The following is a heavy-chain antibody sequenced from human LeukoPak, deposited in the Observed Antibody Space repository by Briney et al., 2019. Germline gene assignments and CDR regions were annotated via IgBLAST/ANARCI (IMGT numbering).Heavy chain of an antibody. D-gene: IGHD3/OR15-3a*01. V-gene: IGHV4-39*01. CDR3: ARQTGSGLFILP. CDR1: GGSISSSSYY. CDR2: IYYSGST. J-gene: IGHJ4*02. Sequence: SETLSLACTVSGGSISSSSYYWGWIRQPPGKGLEWIGSIYYSGSTYYNPSLKSRVTISVDTSKNQFSLKLSSVTAADTAVYYCARQTGSGLFILPGGQGTLVTVSS.